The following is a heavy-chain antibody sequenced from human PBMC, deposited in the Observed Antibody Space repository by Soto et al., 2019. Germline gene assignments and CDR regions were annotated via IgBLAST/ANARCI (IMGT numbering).Heavy chain of an antibody. D-gene: IGHD3-22*01. CDR2: ISAYNGNT. V-gene: IGHV1-18*01. CDR3: ATRYYYDSSGYYPGAEYFQH. J-gene: IGHJ1*01. Sequence: ASVKVSCKASGYTFNSYGSSWVRQAHEQGLERMGWISAYNGNTNYAQKLQGRVTMTTDTSTSTAYMELRSLRSDDTAVYYCATRYYYDSSGYYPGAEYFQHWGQGTLVTVSS. CDR1: GYTFNSYG.